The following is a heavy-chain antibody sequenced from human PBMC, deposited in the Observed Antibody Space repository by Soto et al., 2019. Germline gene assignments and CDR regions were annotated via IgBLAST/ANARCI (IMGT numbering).Heavy chain of an antibody. Sequence: LSLTCTLSCGSISLYYWSWIRHPAGKGLEWIGRIYTSWSTNYNPSLKSRVTMSVDTSKNQFSLKLSSVTAADTAVYYCARAGSSSLYYGMDVWGQGTTVTAP. CDR2: IYTSWST. J-gene: IGHJ6*02. V-gene: IGHV4-4*07. CDR3: ARAGSSSLYYGMDV. CDR1: CGSISLYY. D-gene: IGHD6-6*01.